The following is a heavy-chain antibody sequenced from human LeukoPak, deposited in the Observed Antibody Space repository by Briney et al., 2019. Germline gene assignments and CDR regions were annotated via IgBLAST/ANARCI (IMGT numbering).Heavy chain of an antibody. Sequence: SETLSLTCTVSGGSISSYYWSWIRQPPGKGLEWIGYIYYSGSTNYNPSLKSRVTISVDTSKNQFSLKLSSVTAADTAVYYCASHCSSTSCYMDAFDIWGQGTMVTVSS. J-gene: IGHJ3*02. CDR1: GGSISSYY. V-gene: IGHV4-59*01. D-gene: IGHD2-2*02. CDR2: IYYSGST. CDR3: ASHCSSTSCYMDAFDI.